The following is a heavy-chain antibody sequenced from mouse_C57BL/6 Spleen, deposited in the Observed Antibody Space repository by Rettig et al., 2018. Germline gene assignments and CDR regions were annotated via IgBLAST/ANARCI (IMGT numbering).Heavy chain of an antibody. J-gene: IGHJ3*01. CDR3: ARGAY. CDR1: GYAFSRYW. V-gene: IGHV1-80*01. Sequence: QVQLQQSGAELVKPGASVKISCKASGYAFSRYWMNWVKQRPGKGLEWLGQIYPGDGDTNYNGKFKGKATLTVDKSSRTAYLQLSSLTSEDSAVYFCARGAYWGQGTLVTVAA. CDR2: IYPGDGDT.